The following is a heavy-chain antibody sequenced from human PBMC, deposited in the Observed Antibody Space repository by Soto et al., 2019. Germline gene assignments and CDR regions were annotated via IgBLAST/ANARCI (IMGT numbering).Heavy chain of an antibody. CDR1: GFTFSTYG. V-gene: IGHV3-33*01. D-gene: IGHD3-9*01. Sequence: QVQLVEFGGGVVQPGRSLRLSCAASGFTFSTYGMHWVRQAPGKGLEWVAHIWHDGSNTYYTDSVKGRFTISRDNSKNPLYLRMNSLSAEGSAVYYGATEFDWLHAFDIWGQGTMVTVSS. CDR2: IWHDGSNT. J-gene: IGHJ3*02. CDR3: ATEFDWLHAFDI.